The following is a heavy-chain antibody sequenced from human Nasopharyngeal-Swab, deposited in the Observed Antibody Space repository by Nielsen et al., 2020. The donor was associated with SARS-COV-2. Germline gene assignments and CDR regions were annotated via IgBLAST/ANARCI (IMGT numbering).Heavy chain of an antibody. CDR2: IKQDGSEK. J-gene: IGHJ5*02. Sequence: GESLTISCAASGFTFSSFWMNWVRQAPGKGLEWVANIKQDGSEKYYVDSVKGRFTISRDNAKNSLYLQMNSLRAEDTAVYYCARDNSGGTSVGFDPWGQGTLVTVSS. V-gene: IGHV3-7*01. D-gene: IGHD2-15*01. CDR1: GFTFSSFW. CDR3: ARDNSGGTSVGFDP.